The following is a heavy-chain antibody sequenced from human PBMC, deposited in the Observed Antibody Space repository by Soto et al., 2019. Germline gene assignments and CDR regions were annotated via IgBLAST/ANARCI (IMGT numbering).Heavy chain of an antibody. CDR3: ARIRRVYYGDYGYYYYGMDV. CDR2: IDWDDDK. V-gene: IGHV2-70*01. D-gene: IGHD4-17*01. Sequence: SGPTLVNPTQTLTLTCTFSGFSLSTSGMCVSWIRQPPGKALEWLALIDWDDDKYYSTSLKTRLTISKDTSKNQVVLTMTNMDPVDTATYYCARIRRVYYGDYGYYYYGMDVWGQGTTVTV. CDR1: GFSLSTSGMC. J-gene: IGHJ6*02.